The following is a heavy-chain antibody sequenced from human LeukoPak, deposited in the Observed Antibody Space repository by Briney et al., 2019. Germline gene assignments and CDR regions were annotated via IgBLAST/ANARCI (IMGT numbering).Heavy chain of an antibody. CDR3: AKGSNRDYYDSSALRGNRFDP. D-gene: IGHD3-22*01. J-gene: IGHJ5*02. Sequence: QPGRSLRLSCAASGFTFSSYAMSWVRQAPGKGLEWVSAISGSGGSTYYADSVKGRFTISRDNSKNTLYLQMNSLRAEDTAVYYCAKGSNRDYYDSSALRGNRFDPWGQGTLVTVSS. V-gene: IGHV3-23*01. CDR1: GFTFSSYA. CDR2: ISGSGGST.